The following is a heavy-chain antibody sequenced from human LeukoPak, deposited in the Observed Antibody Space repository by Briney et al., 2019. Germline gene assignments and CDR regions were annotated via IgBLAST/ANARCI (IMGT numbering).Heavy chain of an antibody. J-gene: IGHJ4*02. Sequence: GRSLRLSCAASGFTFSSYGMHWVRQAPGKGLEWAAVIWYDGSNKYYADSVKGRFTISRDNPKNTLYLQMNSLRAEDAAVYYCAKSSAGGIGVDYWGQGTLVTVSS. D-gene: IGHD6-13*01. V-gene: IGHV3-33*06. CDR1: GFTFSSYG. CDR3: AKSSAGGIGVDY. CDR2: IWYDGSNK.